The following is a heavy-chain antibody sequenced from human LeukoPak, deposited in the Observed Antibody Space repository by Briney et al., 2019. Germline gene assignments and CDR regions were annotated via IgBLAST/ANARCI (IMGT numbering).Heavy chain of an antibody. Sequence: GGSLRLSCAASRFTFSSYGMHWVRQTPGKGLEWVAFIRHDGSYQQYADSVKGRFTVSRDNSKDTVYLQMNSLRTEDTAVYYCAKNRDSSDYPRDFDYWGQGTLVTVSP. CDR1: RFTFSSYG. J-gene: IGHJ4*02. D-gene: IGHD3-22*01. V-gene: IGHV3-30*02. CDR3: AKNRDSSDYPRDFDY. CDR2: IRHDGSYQ.